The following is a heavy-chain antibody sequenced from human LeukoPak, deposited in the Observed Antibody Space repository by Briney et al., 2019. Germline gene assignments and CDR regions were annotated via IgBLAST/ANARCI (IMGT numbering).Heavy chain of an antibody. CDR3: TRDQMNY. D-gene: IGHD5-24*01. Sequence: PGGSLRPSCTASEFTVSRNYMLWVRQAPGKGLEWVSLIFSNGDTHYADSVKGRFTISRDTSKNTVSLQMNSPRVEDTAMYYCTRDQMNYWGQGTLVTVSS. CDR2: IFSNGDT. V-gene: IGHV3-53*01. CDR1: EFTVSRNY. J-gene: IGHJ4*02.